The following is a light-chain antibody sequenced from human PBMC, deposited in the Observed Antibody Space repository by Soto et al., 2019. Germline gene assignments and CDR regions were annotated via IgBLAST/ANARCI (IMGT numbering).Light chain of an antibody. CDR1: SSDVGGYNY. Sequence: QSALTQPASVSGSPGQSITISCTGTSSDVGGYNYVSWYQQHPGKAPKLMIYEVSNRPSGVSNRFSGSRSGNTASLTISGPQAEDEAEYYCNSCTSSSTFVFGTGTKVTVL. CDR3: NSCTSSSTFV. V-gene: IGLV2-14*01. J-gene: IGLJ1*01. CDR2: EVS.